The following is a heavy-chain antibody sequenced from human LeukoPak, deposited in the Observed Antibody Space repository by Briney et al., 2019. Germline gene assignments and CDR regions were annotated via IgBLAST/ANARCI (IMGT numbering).Heavy chain of an antibody. V-gene: IGHV3-66*01. D-gene: IGHD3-22*01. CDR3: ARDGKDSSGYLGIDY. Sequence: GGSLRLSCAASGFTVSSNYMSWVRQAPGKGLGWVSVIYSGGSTYYADSVKGRFTISRDNSKNTLYLQMNSLRAEDTAVYYCARDGKDSSGYLGIDYWGQGTLVTVSS. CDR2: IYSGGST. J-gene: IGHJ4*02. CDR1: GFTVSSNY.